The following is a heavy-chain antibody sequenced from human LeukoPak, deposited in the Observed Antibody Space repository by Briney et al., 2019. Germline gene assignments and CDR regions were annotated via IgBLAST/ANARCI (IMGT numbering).Heavy chain of an antibody. J-gene: IGHJ6*02. CDR1: GFTFSSYG. CDR2: IWYDGSNK. D-gene: IGHD6-6*01. CDR3: ARDHLTLYSSSSAYYYYGMDV. Sequence: PGRSLRLSCAASGFTFSSYGMHWVRQAPGKGLEWVAVIWYDGSNKYYADSVKGRFTISRDNSKNTLYLQMNSLRAEDTAVYYCARDHLTLYSSSSAYYYYGMDVWGQGTTVTVSS. V-gene: IGHV3-33*01.